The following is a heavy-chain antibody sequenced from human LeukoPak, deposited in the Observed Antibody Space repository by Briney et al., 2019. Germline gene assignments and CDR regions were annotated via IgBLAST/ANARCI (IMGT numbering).Heavy chain of an antibody. V-gene: IGHV3-23*01. CDR3: AKDVEAAGTLVPSDY. CDR2: ISGSGGST. J-gene: IGHJ4*02. D-gene: IGHD6-13*01. Sequence: GGSLRLSCAASGFTFSSYAMSWVRQAPGKGLEWVSAISGSGGSTYYVDSVKGRFTISRDNSKNTLYLQMNSLRAEDTAVYYCAKDVEAAGTLVPSDYWGQGTLVTVSS. CDR1: GFTFSSYA.